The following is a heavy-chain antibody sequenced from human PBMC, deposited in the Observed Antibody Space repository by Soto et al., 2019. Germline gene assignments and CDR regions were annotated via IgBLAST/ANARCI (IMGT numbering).Heavy chain of an antibody. Sequence: PGGSLRLSCAASGFTFSSYAMHWVRQAPGKGLEWVAVISYDGSNKYYADSVKGRFTISRDNSKNTLYLQMNSLRAEDTAVYYCANRGSGDSYGRFDPWGQGTLVTVSS. D-gene: IGHD5-18*01. CDR1: GFTFSSYA. CDR2: ISYDGSNK. CDR3: ANRGSGDSYGRFDP. V-gene: IGHV3-30*04. J-gene: IGHJ5*02.